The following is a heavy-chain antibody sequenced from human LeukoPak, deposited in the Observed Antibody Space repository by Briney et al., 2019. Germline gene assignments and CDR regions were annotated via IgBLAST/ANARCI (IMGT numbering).Heavy chain of an antibody. D-gene: IGHD2-2*01. CDR3: AKDFLGYCSSTSCSYFDY. V-gene: IGHV3-48*03. Sequence: GGSLRLSCAASGFTFSSYEMNWVRQAPGKGLEWVSYISSSGSTIYYADSVKGRFTISRDNSKNTLYLQMNSLRAEDTAVYYCAKDFLGYCSSTSCSYFDYWGQGTLVTVSS. CDR1: GFTFSSYE. CDR2: ISSSGSTI. J-gene: IGHJ4*02.